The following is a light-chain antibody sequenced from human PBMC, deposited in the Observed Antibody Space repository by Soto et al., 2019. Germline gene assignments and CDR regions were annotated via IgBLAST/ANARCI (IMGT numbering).Light chain of an antibody. V-gene: IGLV2-14*01. CDR1: SSDVGGYNY. CDR2: DVS. J-gene: IGLJ2*01. Sequence: QSVLTQPASVSGSPGQSITISYTGTSSDVGGYNYVSWYQQHPGKAPKLMIYDVSNRPSGVSNRFSGSKSGNTASLTISGRQAEDEADYYCSSYTSSSPVVFGGGTKLT. CDR3: SSYTSSSPVV.